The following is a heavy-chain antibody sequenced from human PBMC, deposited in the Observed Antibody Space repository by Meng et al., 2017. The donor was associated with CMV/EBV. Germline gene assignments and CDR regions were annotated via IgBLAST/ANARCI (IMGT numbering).Heavy chain of an antibody. Sequence: ASVKVSCKACGYTFTSYDINWVRQATGQGLEWMGWRNTNSGNTGYAQKVQGRVTMTRNTSISTAYMELSSLRSEDTAVYYCARGRGLRFLEWLLSSSFDPWGQGTLVTVSS. CDR3: ARGRGLRFLEWLLSSSFDP. V-gene: IGHV1-8*01. D-gene: IGHD3-3*01. CDR1: GYTFTSYD. J-gene: IGHJ5*02. CDR2: RNTNSGNT.